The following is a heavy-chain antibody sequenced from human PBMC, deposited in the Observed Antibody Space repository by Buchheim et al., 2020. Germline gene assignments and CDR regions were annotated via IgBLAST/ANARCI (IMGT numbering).Heavy chain of an antibody. CDR2: INHSGDT. CDR3: ARGNQIKYFDL. J-gene: IGHJ2*01. Sequence: QVQLQQWGAGLLKPSETLSLTCAVYGGSFSGYYWSWIRQPPGKGLEWIGEINHSGDTNYKSSLKSRVTVFVDTSKNQFSLKMGSVTAADTAVYYCARGNQIKYFDLWGRGTL. CDR1: GGSFSGYY. V-gene: IGHV4-34*01.